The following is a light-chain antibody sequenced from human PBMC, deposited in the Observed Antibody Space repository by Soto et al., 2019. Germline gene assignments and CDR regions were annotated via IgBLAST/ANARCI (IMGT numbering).Light chain of an antibody. CDR1: NSDADTFDF. J-gene: IGLJ2*01. CDR3: SSYAGSNNLA. CDR2: EVS. V-gene: IGLV2-8*01. Sequence: QSALTQPPSASGSPGQSVTISCTGTNSDADTFDFVSWYQQHPGKAPKLIIYEVSKRPSGVPDRFSGSRSANAASLTVSGLQAEDEADYFCSSYAGSNNLAFGGGTKLTVL.